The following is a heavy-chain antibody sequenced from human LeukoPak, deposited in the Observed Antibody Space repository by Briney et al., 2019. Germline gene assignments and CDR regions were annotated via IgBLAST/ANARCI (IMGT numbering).Heavy chain of an antibody. CDR2: ISAYNGNT. Sequence: ASVKVSCKASGYTFTSYGISWVRQAPGQGLEWMGWISAYNGNTNYAQKLQGRVTMTTDTSTSTAYMELRSLGSDDTAVYYCARDRSYYDTKQLDVWGKGTTVTVSS. CDR1: GYTFTSYG. D-gene: IGHD1-26*01. V-gene: IGHV1-18*01. CDR3: ARDRSYYDTKQLDV. J-gene: IGHJ6*04.